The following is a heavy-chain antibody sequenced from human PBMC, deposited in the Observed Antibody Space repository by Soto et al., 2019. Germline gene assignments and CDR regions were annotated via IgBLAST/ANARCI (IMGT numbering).Heavy chain of an antibody. CDR1: GRSFNTDY. V-gene: IGHV4-38-2*02. D-gene: IGHD3-22*01. CDR3: ARVGPWVPYSYDSSPYTFENWFDH. Sequence: PSETLSLTCPVDGRSFNTDYSGCLRQPPENWLEWIGSTYHRGSTYYNPSLNSRVTLYIDMTNNHVSLILNSVTAAATAVYYCARVGPWVPYSYDSSPYTFENWFDHWGQGTLVTVSS. CDR2: TYHRGST. J-gene: IGHJ5*02.